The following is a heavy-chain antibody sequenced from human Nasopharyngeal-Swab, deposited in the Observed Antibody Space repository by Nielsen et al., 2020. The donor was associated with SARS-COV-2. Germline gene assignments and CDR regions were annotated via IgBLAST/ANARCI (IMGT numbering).Heavy chain of an antibody. CDR2: IWYDGSNK. J-gene: IGHJ4*02. D-gene: IGHD3-10*01. Sequence: GGSLRLSCAASGFTFSSYGMHWVRQAPGKGLEWVAVIWYDGSNKYYADSVKGRFTISRDNSTNTLYLQMNSLRAEDTAVYYCARDFPFGGDVVYWGQGTLVTVSS. CDR1: GFTFSSYG. CDR3: ARDFPFGGDVVY. V-gene: IGHV3-33*01.